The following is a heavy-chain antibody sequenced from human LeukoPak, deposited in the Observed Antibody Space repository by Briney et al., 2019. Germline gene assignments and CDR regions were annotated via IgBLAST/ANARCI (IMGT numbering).Heavy chain of an antibody. V-gene: IGHV4-34*01. CDR3: ARAYPVAYYYSYGMDV. Sequence: SETLSLTCAVYGGSFSGYYWSWIRQPPGKGLEWIGEINHSGSTNYNPSLKSRVTISVDTSKNQFSLKLSSVTAADTAVYYCARAYPVAYYYSYGMDVWGQGTTVTVSS. D-gene: IGHD2-15*01. J-gene: IGHJ6*02. CDR2: INHSGST. CDR1: GGSFSGYY.